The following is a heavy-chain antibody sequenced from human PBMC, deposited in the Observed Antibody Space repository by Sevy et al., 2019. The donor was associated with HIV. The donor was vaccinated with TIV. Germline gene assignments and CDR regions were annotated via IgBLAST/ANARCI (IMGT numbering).Heavy chain of an antibody. V-gene: IGHV3-21*01. CDR1: GFTFSSYS. J-gene: IGHJ4*02. CDR3: ARGPIGGNLDY. CDR2: ISSSSSYI. Sequence: GGSLRLSCAASGFTFSSYSMNWVRQAPGKGLEWVSSISSSSSYIYYADSVKGRFTISRDNAKNSLYLQMNSLRAEDKAVYYCARGPIGGNLDYWGQGTLVTVSS. D-gene: IGHD2-15*01.